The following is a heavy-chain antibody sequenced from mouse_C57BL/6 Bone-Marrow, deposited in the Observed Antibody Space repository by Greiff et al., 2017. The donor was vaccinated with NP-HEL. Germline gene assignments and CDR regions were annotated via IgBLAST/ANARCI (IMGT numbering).Heavy chain of an antibody. V-gene: IGHV1-19*01. CDR3: ARTTLLLRGFDY. Sequence: EVKLQESGPVLVKPGASVKMSCKASGYTFTDYYMNWVKQSHGKSLEWIGVINPYNGGTSYNQKFKGKATLTVDKSSSTAYMELNSLTSEDSAVYYCARTTLLLRGFDYWGQGTTLTVSS. CDR1: GYTFTDYY. D-gene: IGHD1-1*01. CDR2: INPYNGGT. J-gene: IGHJ2*01.